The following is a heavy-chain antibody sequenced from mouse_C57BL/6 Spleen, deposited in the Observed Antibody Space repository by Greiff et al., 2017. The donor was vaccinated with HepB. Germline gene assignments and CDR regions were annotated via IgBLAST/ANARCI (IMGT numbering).Heavy chain of an antibody. V-gene: IGHV1-72*01. CDR3: AWGLYAMDY. D-gene: IGHD3-1*01. J-gene: IGHJ4*01. CDR1: GFTFTSYW. CDR2: IYPNSGGT. Sequence: QVQLQQPGAELVKPGASVKLSCKASGFTFTSYWMHWVKQSPGRGLEWLGRIYPNSGGTKYNEKFKSNTTLTVDKPSSTGCMQLSRLTSEDSADSNWAWGLYAMDYWGQGTSVTVSS.